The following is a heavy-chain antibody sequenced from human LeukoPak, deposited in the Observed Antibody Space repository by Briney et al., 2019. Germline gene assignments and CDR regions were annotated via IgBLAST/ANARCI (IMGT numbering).Heavy chain of an antibody. Sequence: SETLSHTCAVHGGSFNGFYWTWMRQAPGKGPEWIGEINHSRGTSYTASLWSRVTISQDTSKNQFSLKLTSVTAADTAVYYCARGLGEGYPDSWGQGTLVIVSS. J-gene: IGHJ4*02. CDR1: GGSFNGFY. V-gene: IGHV4-34*01. CDR2: INHSRGT. CDR3: ARGLGEGYPDS. D-gene: IGHD5-24*01.